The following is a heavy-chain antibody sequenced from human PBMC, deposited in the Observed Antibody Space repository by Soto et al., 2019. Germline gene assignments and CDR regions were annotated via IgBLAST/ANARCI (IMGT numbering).Heavy chain of an antibody. CDR1: GYSFTSLD. Sequence: ASVKVSCKASGYSFTSLDINWVRQTAGQGLEWMGWMQPSTGRTGYAQKFQGRVTMTRDTSINTAYMELTTLTSDDTAVYYCARDLSDSYGWGGGYWGQGTLVTVSS. D-gene: IGHD3-10*01. J-gene: IGHJ4*02. V-gene: IGHV1-8*01. CDR2: MQPSTGRT. CDR3: ARDLSDSYGWGGGY.